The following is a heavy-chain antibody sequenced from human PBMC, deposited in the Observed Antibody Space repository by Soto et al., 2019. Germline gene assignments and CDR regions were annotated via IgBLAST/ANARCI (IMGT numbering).Heavy chain of an antibody. CDR2: IKQDGSEK. J-gene: IGHJ4*02. V-gene: IGHV3-7*01. CDR3: AREEEWLVRRYYFDY. CDR1: GFTFSSYW. Sequence: GGSLRLSCAASGFTFSSYWMSWVRQAPGKGLEWVANIKQDGSEKYYVDSVKGRFTISRDNAKNSLYLQMNSLRAEDTAVYYCAREEEWLVRRYYFDYWGQGTLVTVSS. D-gene: IGHD6-19*01.